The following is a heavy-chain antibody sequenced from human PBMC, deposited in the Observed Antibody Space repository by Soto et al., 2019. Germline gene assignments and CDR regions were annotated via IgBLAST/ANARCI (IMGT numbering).Heavy chain of an antibody. D-gene: IGHD3-9*01. V-gene: IGHV1-69*01. J-gene: IGHJ6*02. CDR1: GGTFSSYA. Sequence: QVQLVQSGAEVKKPGSSVKVSCKASGGTFSSYAISWVRQAPGQGLEWMGGIIPIFGTANYAQKFQGRVTIPADESTSTSYMELSSLRSEDTAVYYCASPAHYDILTGGHYYYYGMDVWGQGTTVTVSS. CDR2: IIPIFGTA. CDR3: ASPAHYDILTGGHYYYYGMDV.